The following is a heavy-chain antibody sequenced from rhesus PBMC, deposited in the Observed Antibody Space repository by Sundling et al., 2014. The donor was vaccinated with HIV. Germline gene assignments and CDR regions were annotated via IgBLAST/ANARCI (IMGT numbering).Heavy chain of an antibody. V-gene: IGHV4-173*01. CDR2: ISGSGGNT. D-gene: IGHD4-17*01. Sequence: QVQLQESGPGLVKPSETLSLTCAVSGGSISSNYWIWIRQPPGKGLEWIGRISGSGGNTDYSPSLKSRVSISTDTSKNQISLKLSSVTAADTAVYYCARALWWGYGLDSWGQGVVVTVSS. CDR1: GGSISSNY. CDR3: ARALWWGYGLDS. J-gene: IGHJ6*01.